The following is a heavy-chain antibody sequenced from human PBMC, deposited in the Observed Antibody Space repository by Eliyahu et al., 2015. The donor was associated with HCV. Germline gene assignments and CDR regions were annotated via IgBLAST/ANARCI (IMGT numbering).Heavy chain of an antibody. D-gene: IGHD1-1*01. CDR1: GYTFTIYY. CDR3: VRDKGQAPRTVWFDP. J-gene: IGHJ5*02. V-gene: IGHV1-46*03. Sequence: QVQLVQSGAEVKKPGASVKVSCKASGYTFTIYYLHWVRQAPGQGLEWMGIINPSGGSTSYAQKFQGRVTMTRDTSTSTVYMELSSLRSEDTAVYYCVRDKGQAPRTVWFDPWGQGTLVTVSS. CDR2: INPSGGST.